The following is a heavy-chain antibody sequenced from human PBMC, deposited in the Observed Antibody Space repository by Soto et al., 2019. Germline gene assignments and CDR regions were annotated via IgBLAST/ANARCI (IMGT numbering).Heavy chain of an antibody. CDR2: INSDGSHT. CDR3: AGGMAGLDV. CDR1: GLSFNIYW. J-gene: IGHJ6*02. Sequence: EVQLVKSGGGLVQPGGSLRLSCAASGLSFNIYWMHWVRQVPGKGLVWLARINSDGSHTIYVDSVKGRFTISRDNAKNTVFLQMDSLRDEDTGVYYCAGGMAGLDVWGQGTTVTVSS. V-gene: IGHV3-74*01.